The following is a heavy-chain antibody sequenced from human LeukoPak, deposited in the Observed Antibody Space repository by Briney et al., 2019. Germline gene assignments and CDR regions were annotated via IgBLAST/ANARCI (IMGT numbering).Heavy chain of an antibody. D-gene: IGHD3-22*01. CDR3: ARADSVSSGYTYGMDV. V-gene: IGHV3-7*01. Sequence: GGSLRLSCAASGFTFSSYWMSWVRQAPGKGLEWVANIKQDGSEKYYVDSVKGRFTISRDNAKNSLYLQMNSLRAEDTAVYYCARADSVSSGYTYGMDVWGQGTTVTVSS. CDR2: IKQDGSEK. J-gene: IGHJ6*02. CDR1: GFTFSSYW.